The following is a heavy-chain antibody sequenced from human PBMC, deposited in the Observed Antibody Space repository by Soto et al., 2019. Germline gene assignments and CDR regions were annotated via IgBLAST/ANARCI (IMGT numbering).Heavy chain of an antibody. CDR2: IYYLGST. D-gene: IGHD3-10*01. V-gene: IGHV4-59*01. CDR1: GGSMSEYF. CDR3: ARDGYDGSGSPYPAY. Sequence: PSETLSLTCIVSGGSMSEYFWSWRRQSPGKGLEWIGYIYYLGSTDYNPSLKSRVTISVDTSKRQFSLRLTSVTAADTAVYYCARDGYDGSGSPYPAYWGPGTQVTVSS. J-gene: IGHJ4*02.